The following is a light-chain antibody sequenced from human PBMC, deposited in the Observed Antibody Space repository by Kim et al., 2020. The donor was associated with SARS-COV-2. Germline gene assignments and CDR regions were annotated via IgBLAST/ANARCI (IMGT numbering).Light chain of an antibody. V-gene: IGLV6-57*03. CDR3: QSYNRDNVL. Sequence: GETGSSSCTRSSGSIDDNYVQWYQQRPGGVPTTVIYEDDQRPSGVSDRFSGSIDNSSNSASLTISGLRTEDEADYYCQSYNRDNVLFGGGTQLTVL. J-gene: IGLJ2*01. CDR2: EDD. CDR1: SGSIDDNY.